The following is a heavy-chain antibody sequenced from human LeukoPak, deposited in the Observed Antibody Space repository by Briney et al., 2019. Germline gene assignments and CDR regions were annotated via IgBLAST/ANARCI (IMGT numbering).Heavy chain of an antibody. CDR2: VNHSGST. D-gene: IGHD3-10*01. J-gene: IGHJ4*02. Sequence: GSLRLSCAASGFTFSSYEMNWVRQAPGKGLEWIGEVNHSGSTNYTPSLKSRVTISIDTSKNQFLLKLSSVTAADTAVYYCARHWDTVIRGVIVSGPIAYWGQGTLVTVSS. CDR1: GFTFSSYE. CDR3: ARHWDTVIRGVIVSGPIAY. V-gene: IGHV4-34*01.